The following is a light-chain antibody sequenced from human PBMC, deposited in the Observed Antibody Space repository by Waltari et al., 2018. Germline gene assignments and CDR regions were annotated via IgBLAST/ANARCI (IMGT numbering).Light chain of an antibody. Sequence: EIVLTQSPDTLSWSPGEGATLSCRASESVNNMYLAWYQQTPGRTPRLLIYGTSTRASDIPDRFSGSGSGTDFTLTISRLEPEDFAVYYCHLYSNSPRRFAQGTKVEFK. CDR3: HLYSNSPRR. CDR2: GTS. J-gene: IGKJ1*01. CDR1: ESVNNMY. V-gene: IGKV3-20*01.